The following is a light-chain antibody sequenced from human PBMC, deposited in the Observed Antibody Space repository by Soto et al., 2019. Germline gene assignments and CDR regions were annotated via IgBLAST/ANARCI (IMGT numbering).Light chain of an antibody. J-gene: IGLJ3*02. CDR1: SSDVGAYDF. V-gene: IGLV2-14*01. CDR3: SSYTTSNTLL. Sequence: QSVLTQPASVSGSPGQSITISCTGTSSDVGAYDFVSWYQQYPGKVPKLMIYDVSNRPSGVSNRFSGSKSGNTASLTISGLQAEDEADYYCSSYTTSNTLLFGGGTKLTVL. CDR2: DVS.